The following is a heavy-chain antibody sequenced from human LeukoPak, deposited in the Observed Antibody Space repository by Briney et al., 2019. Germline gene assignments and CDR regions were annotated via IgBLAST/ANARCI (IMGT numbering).Heavy chain of an antibody. V-gene: IGHV3-15*01. CDR3: TTRVVTTNDY. D-gene: IGHD2-21*02. CDR2: IKSKADGETT. Sequence: KPGGSLRLSCATSGFTFGDHYMDWVRQAPGKGLEWVGRIKSKADGETTDCAAPMKGRFTISRDDSKNMLYLQMDSLKTEDTAVYYCTTRVVTTNDYWGQGTLVTVSS. CDR1: GFTFGDHY. J-gene: IGHJ4*02.